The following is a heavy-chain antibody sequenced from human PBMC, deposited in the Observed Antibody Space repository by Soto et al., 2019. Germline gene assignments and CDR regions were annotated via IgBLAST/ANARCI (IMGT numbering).Heavy chain of an antibody. V-gene: IGHV1-58*01. J-gene: IGHJ5*02. CDR1: GFTFTSSA. Sequence: ASVKVSCKASGFTFTSSAVQWVRQARGQRLEWIGWIVVGSGNTNYAQKFQERVTITRDMSTSTAYMELSSLRSEDTAVYYCAANPNWKSWGSQPAWGQGTLVTVSS. D-gene: IGHD1-20*01. CDR2: IVVGSGNT. CDR3: AANPNWKSWGSQPA.